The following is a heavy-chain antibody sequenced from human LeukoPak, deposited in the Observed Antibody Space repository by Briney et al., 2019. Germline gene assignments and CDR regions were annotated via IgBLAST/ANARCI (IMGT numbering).Heavy chain of an antibody. Sequence: GGSLRLSCAASGFTFSSYWMSWVRQAPGKGLEWVANIKQDGSEKYYVDSVKGRFTISRDNAKNSLYLQMNSLRAEDTAAYYCARDRRGSSSTQAIDYWGQGTLVTVSS. CDR2: IKQDGSEK. CDR3: ARDRRGSSSTQAIDY. D-gene: IGHD6-6*01. CDR1: GFTFSSYW. J-gene: IGHJ4*02. V-gene: IGHV3-7*01.